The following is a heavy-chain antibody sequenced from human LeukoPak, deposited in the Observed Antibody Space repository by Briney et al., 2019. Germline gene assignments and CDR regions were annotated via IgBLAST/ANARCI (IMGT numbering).Heavy chain of an antibody. CDR1: GFPFTPYT. CDR3: AREGSSEEFDY. V-gene: IGHV3-21*01. J-gene: IGHJ4*02. CDR2: MSTSGTYT. Sequence: GGCLRLSCAASGFPFTPYTINWIRQAPGKGLEWVASMSTSGTYTYYADSVKGRFTVSRDNAKNSLYLQMNSLRAEDTAVYYCAREGSSEEFDYWGQGTLVTVFS. D-gene: IGHD6-13*01.